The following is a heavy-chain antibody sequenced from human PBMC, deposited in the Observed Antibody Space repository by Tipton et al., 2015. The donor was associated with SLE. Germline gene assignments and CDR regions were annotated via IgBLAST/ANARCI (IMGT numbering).Heavy chain of an antibody. J-gene: IGHJ2*01. D-gene: IGHD3-10*01. Sequence: TLSLTCAVSGGSISSSNWWSWVRQPPGKGLEWIGEIYHSGSSNYNPSLKSRVTISVNTSKNLFSLKLSSVTAADTAVYYCARAGGTYGLFDLWGRGTLVTVSS. CDR1: GGSISSSNW. V-gene: IGHV4-4*02. CDR2: IYHSGSS. CDR3: ARAGGTYGLFDL.